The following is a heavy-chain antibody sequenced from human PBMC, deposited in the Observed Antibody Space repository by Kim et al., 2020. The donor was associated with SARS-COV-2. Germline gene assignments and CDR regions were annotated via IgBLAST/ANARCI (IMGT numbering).Heavy chain of an antibody. D-gene: IGHD3-22*01. CDR2: ISAYNGNT. V-gene: IGHV1-18*01. CDR3: ARAAFGYDSSGYDAFDI. Sequence: ASVKVSCKASGYTFTSYGISWVRQAPGQGLEWMGWISAYNGNTNYAQKLQGRVTMTTDTSTSTAYMELRSLRSDDTAVYYCARAAFGYDSSGYDAFDIWGQGTMVTVSS. J-gene: IGHJ3*02. CDR1: GYTFTSYG.